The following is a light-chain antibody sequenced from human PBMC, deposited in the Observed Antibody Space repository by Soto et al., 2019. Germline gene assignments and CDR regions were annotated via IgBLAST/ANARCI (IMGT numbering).Light chain of an antibody. Sequence: DIQMTQSPSSLSASVGDRVIITCRASQNIARYLNWYQQKPGKAPEILVYAASFLQSGVPSRFSGSGSGTTFTLTINSLQIEDFATYYCQQTYGTPPWTFGQGTKVDIK. J-gene: IGKJ1*01. V-gene: IGKV1-39*01. CDR3: QQTYGTPPWT. CDR2: AAS. CDR1: QNIARY.